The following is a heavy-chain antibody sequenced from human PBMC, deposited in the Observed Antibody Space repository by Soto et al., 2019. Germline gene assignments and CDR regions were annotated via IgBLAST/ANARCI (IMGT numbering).Heavy chain of an antibody. CDR2: IDPSDSYT. Sequence: GESLKISCKGSGYSFTSYWISWVCQMPGKGLEWMGRIDPSDSYTNYSPSFQGHVTISADKSISTAYLQWSSLKASDTAMYYCARTVATINYYGMDVWGQGTTVTVSS. D-gene: IGHD5-12*01. CDR1: GYSFTSYW. J-gene: IGHJ6*02. V-gene: IGHV5-10-1*01. CDR3: ARTVATINYYGMDV.